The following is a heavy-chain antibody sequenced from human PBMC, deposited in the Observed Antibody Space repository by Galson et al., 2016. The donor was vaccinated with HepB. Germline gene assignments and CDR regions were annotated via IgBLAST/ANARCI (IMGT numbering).Heavy chain of an antibody. J-gene: IGHJ3*01. V-gene: IGHV3-20*04. CDR2: INWSGHYT. Sequence: SLRLSCAASGFTFDDYGMGWVRPPPGKGLEWVSNINWSGHYTYYADSVKGRFTISRDNAKNSLYLEMKSLRAEDTAHYYCARDHSSGRDNDVFDFWGQGTMVTVSS. CDR1: GFTFDDYG. CDR3: ARDHSSGRDNDVFDF. D-gene: IGHD3-22*01.